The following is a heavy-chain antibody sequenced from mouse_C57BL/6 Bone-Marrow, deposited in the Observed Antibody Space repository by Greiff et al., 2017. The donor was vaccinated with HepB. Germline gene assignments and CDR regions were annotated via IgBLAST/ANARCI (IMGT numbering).Heavy chain of an antibody. D-gene: IGHD2-1*01. V-gene: IGHV3-1*01. J-gene: IGHJ3*01. CDR3: ARDQDGIAY. Sequence: EVQLVESGPGMVKPSQSLSLTCTVTGYSITSGYDWHWIRHFPGNKLEWMGYISYSGSTNYNPSLKSRISITHDKSKNHFFLKLNSVTTEDTATYYCARDQDGIAYWGQGTLVTVSA. CDR2: ISYSGST. CDR1: GYSITSGYD.